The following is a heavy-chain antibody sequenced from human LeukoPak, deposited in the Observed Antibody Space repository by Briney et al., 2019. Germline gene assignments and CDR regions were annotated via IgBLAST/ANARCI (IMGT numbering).Heavy chain of an antibody. D-gene: IGHD3-22*01. CDR1: GFTFSSDG. Sequence: GGSLRLSCAASGFTFSSDGMHWVRQAPGKGLEWVSVIYSGGSTYYADSVKGRFTISRDNSKNTLYLQMNSLRAEDTAVYYCAREDYYDSSGYRQYYFDYWGQGTLVTVSS. J-gene: IGHJ4*02. CDR3: AREDYYDSSGYRQYYFDY. CDR2: IYSGGST. V-gene: IGHV3-53*01.